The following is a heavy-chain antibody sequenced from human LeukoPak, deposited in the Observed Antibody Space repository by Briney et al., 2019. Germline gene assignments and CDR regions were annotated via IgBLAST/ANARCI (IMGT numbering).Heavy chain of an antibody. D-gene: IGHD6-13*01. CDR1: GYTFTSYG. J-gene: IGHJ6*03. Sequence: GASVTVSCMASGYTFTSYGISWVRQAPGQGLEWMGWINPNSGGTNYAQKFQGRVTMTRETSISTAYMEVSSLRSDDTAVYYCARSGGGIAAAGTRYYYYYYMDVWGKGTAVSVSS. CDR3: ARSGGGIAAAGTRYYYYYYMDV. V-gene: IGHV1-2*02. CDR2: INPNSGGT.